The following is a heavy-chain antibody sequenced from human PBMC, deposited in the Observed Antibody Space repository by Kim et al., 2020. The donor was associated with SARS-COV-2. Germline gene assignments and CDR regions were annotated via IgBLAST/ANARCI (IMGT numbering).Heavy chain of an antibody. J-gene: IGHJ4*02. CDR1: GGSFSGYY. Sequence: SETLSLTCAVYGGSFSGYYWSWIRQPPGKGLEWIGEINHSGSTNYNPSLKSRVTISVDTSKNQFSLKLSSVTAADTAVYYCARGARITMIVVVITKHKKYYFDYWGQGTLVTVSS. D-gene: IGHD3-22*01. CDR2: INHSGST. V-gene: IGHV4-34*01. CDR3: ARGARITMIVVVITKHKKYYFDY.